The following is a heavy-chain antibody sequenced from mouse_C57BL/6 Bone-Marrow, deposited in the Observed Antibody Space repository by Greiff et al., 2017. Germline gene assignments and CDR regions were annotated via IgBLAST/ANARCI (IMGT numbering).Heavy chain of an antibody. CDR1: GFTFSDYG. V-gene: IGHV5-17*01. J-gene: IGHJ2*01. Sequence: DVKLVESGGGLVKPGGSLKLSCAASGFTFSDYGMHWVRQAPEKGLEWVAYISSGSSTIYYADTVKGRFTISSDNAKNTLFLQMTSLRSEDTAMYYCARENYYGSIDYWGQGTTLTVSS. CDR2: ISSGSSTI. CDR3: ARENYYGSIDY. D-gene: IGHD1-1*01.